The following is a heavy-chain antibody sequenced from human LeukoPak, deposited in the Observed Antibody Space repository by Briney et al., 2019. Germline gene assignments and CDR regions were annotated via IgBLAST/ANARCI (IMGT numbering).Heavy chain of an antibody. D-gene: IGHD6-13*01. Sequence: GGSLRLSCAASGFTFDDYAMHWVRQAPGKGLEWVSVISWNSGSIGYADSVKGRFTISRDNAKNSLYLQMNSLRAEDTALYYCAKDRRPGTAAAGTPGWFDPWGQGTLVTVSS. CDR1: GFTFDDYA. CDR3: AKDRRPGTAAAGTPGWFDP. CDR2: ISWNSGSI. J-gene: IGHJ5*02. V-gene: IGHV3-9*01.